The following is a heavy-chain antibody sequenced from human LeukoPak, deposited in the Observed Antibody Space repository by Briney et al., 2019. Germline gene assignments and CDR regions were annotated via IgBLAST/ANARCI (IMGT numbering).Heavy chain of an antibody. V-gene: IGHV4-31*03. Sequence: SETLSLTCTVSGGSISSGGYYWSWIRQHPGKGLEWIGYIYYSGSTYYNPSLKGRVTISVDTSKNQFSLKLSSVTAADTAVYYCARVRGYCSSTSCQKYNWFDPWGQGTLVTVSS. CDR2: IYYSGST. J-gene: IGHJ5*02. CDR3: ARVRGYCSSTSCQKYNWFDP. CDR1: GGSISSGGYY. D-gene: IGHD2-2*01.